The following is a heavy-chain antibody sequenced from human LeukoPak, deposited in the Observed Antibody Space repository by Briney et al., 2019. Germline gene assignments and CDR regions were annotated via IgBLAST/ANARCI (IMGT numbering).Heavy chain of an antibody. CDR2: IYYSGST. D-gene: IGHD3-22*01. V-gene: IGHV4-39*07. Sequence: SETLSLTCTVSGGSISSSSYYWGWIRQPPGKGLEWIGSIYYSGSTYYNPSLESRVTISVDTSKNQFSLKLSSVTAADTAVYYCARDERYDSSGYPFDYWGQGTLVTVSS. CDR3: ARDERYDSSGYPFDY. CDR1: GGSISSSSYY. J-gene: IGHJ4*02.